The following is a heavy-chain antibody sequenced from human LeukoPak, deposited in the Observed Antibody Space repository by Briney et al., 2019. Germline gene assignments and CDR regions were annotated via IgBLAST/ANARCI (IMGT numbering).Heavy chain of an antibody. Sequence: SETLSLTCTVSGGSISSSNWWSWVRQPPGKGLEWIGSIYYSGSTYYNPSLKSRVTISVDTSKNQFSLKLSSVTAADTAVYYCARVTSVPGGDYVHWGQGTLVTVSS. J-gene: IGHJ4*02. CDR3: ARVTSVPGGDYVH. CDR1: GGSISSSNW. CDR2: IYYSGST. D-gene: IGHD4-17*01. V-gene: IGHV4-4*02.